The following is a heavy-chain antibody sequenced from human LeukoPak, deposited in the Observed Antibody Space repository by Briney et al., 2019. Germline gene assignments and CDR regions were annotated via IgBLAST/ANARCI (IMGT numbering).Heavy chain of an antibody. D-gene: IGHD6-6*01. Sequence: SVKVSCKASGGTFSSYAISWVRQAPGQGLEWMGGIIPIFGTANYAQKFQGRVTITADESTNTAYMELSSLRSEDTAVYYCARETEYSSSSWFDPWGQGTLVTVSS. CDR1: GGTFSSYA. J-gene: IGHJ5*02. CDR3: ARETEYSSSSWFDP. CDR2: IIPIFGTA. V-gene: IGHV1-69*13.